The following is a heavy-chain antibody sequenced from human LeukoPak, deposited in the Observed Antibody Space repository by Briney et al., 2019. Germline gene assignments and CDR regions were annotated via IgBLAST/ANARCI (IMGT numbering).Heavy chain of an antibody. Sequence: ASVKVSCKVSGYTLTELSMHWVRQAPGKGLEWMGGFDPEDGETIYAQKFQGRVTITADESTSTAYMELSSLRSEDTAVYYCVMGSEYCSSTSCYTGYWGQGTLVTVSS. J-gene: IGHJ4*02. V-gene: IGHV1-24*01. CDR2: FDPEDGET. D-gene: IGHD2-2*02. CDR1: GYTLTELS. CDR3: VMGSEYCSSTSCYTGY.